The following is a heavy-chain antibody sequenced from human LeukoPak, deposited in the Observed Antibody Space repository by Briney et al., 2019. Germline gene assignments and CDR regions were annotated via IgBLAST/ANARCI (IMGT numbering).Heavy chain of an antibody. J-gene: IGHJ4*02. Sequence: PGGSLRLSCAASGFTFSSYWMTWVRQAPGKGLEWVANINQDGSQKYYVDSVKGRFTISRDNAKNSLYLQMNSLRAEDRAVYYCASRYCSRASCSYIPYFDYWGQGTPVAVSS. V-gene: IGHV3-7*01. CDR1: GFTFSSYW. CDR2: INQDGSQK. CDR3: ASRYCSRASCSYIPYFDY. D-gene: IGHD2-15*01.